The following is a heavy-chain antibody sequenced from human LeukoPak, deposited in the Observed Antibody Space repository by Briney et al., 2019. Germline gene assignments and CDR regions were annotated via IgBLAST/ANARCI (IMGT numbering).Heavy chain of an antibody. D-gene: IGHD3-16*01. Sequence: PLETLSLTCTVSGGSISSYYWSWIRQPPGKGLEWVASINHNGNVNYYVDSVKGRFTISRDNAKNSLYLQMSNLRAEDTAVYFCARGGGLDVWGQGATVTVSS. CDR1: GGSISSYY. J-gene: IGHJ6*02. CDR2: INHNGNVN. V-gene: IGHV3-7*03. CDR3: ARGGGLDV.